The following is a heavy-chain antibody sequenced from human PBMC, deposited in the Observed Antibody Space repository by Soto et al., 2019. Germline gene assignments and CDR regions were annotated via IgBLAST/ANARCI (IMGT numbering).Heavy chain of an antibody. V-gene: IGHV1-18*04. CDR2: ISGDNGNT. D-gene: IGHD3-22*01. CDR3: ARGAYYDSSSYYYFDY. J-gene: IGHJ4*02. CDR1: GNTFISYV. Sequence: QVQLVQSGAEVKKPGASVKVSCKASGNTFISYVISCVRQPPRQGLEWMGWISGDNGNTNYAQKLQGRVFMTTDTSTTPAYMELRSLTSDDTAVYYCARGAYYDSSSYYYFDYWGQGTLVTVSS.